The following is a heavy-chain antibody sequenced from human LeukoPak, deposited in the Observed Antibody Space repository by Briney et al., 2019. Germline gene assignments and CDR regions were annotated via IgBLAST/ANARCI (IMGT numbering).Heavy chain of an antibody. V-gene: IGHV4-4*07. D-gene: IGHD5-12*01. CDR2: IYTSGST. CDR1: GGSISSYY. CDR3: ARDGTGYSGYDSGSYYYYYGMDV. J-gene: IGHJ6*02. Sequence: SETLSLTCTVSGGSISSYYWSWIRQPAGKGLEWIGRIYTSGSTNYNPSLKRRVTMSVDTSKNQFSLKLSSVTAADTAVYYCARDGTGYSGYDSGSYYYYYGMDVWGQGTTVTVSS.